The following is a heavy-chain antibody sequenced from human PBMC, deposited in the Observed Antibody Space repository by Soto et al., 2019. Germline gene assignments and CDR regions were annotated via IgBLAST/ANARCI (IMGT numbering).Heavy chain of an antibody. CDR3: ARQIYDSDTGPNFQYYFDS. CDR2: IDPSDSQT. J-gene: IGHJ4*02. CDR1: GYRFAGYW. D-gene: IGHD3-22*01. Sequence: GESLKLSCKGSGYRFAGYWITWVRQQPGKGLEWMGRIDPSDSQTYYSPSFRGHVTISVTKSITTVFLQWSSLRASDTAMYYCARQIYDSDTGPNFQYYFDSWGQGTPVTVSS. V-gene: IGHV5-10-1*01.